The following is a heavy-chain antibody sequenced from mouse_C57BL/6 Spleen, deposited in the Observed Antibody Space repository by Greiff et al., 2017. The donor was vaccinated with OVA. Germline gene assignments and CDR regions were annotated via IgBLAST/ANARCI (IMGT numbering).Heavy chain of an antibody. CDR2: INPNNGGT. V-gene: IGHV1-22*01. CDR3: ARYYDYAFAY. CDR1: GYTFTDYN. Sequence: VQLKESGPELVKPGASVKMSCKASGYTFTDYNMHWVKQSHGKSLEWIGYINPNNGGTSYNQKFEGKATLTVNKSSSTAYMELRSLTSEDSAVYYCARYYDYAFAYWGQGTLVTVSA. J-gene: IGHJ3*01. D-gene: IGHD2-4*01.